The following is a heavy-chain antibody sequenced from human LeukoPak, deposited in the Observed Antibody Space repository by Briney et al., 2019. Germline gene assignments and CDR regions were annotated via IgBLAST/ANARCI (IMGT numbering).Heavy chain of an antibody. J-gene: IGHJ4*02. V-gene: IGHV3-21*01. CDR2: ISSSSSYI. Sequence: PGGSLRLSCAASGFTFSSYSMNWVRQAPGKGLEWVSSISSSSSYIYYADSLKGRFTISRDNAKNSLYLQMNSLRAEDTAVYYCARNGRAAAGTGVWGQGTLVTVSS. CDR3: ARNGRAAAGTGV. D-gene: IGHD6-13*01. CDR1: GFTFSSYS.